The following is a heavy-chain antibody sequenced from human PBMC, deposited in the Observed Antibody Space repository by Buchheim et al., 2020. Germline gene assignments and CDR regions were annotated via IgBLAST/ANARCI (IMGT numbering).Heavy chain of an antibody. CDR1: GFTFSSYG. D-gene: IGHD1-20*01. CDR3: VKGNWSDAPFVESDY. CDR2: ISHDGSNK. J-gene: IGHJ4*02. Sequence: QVQLVESGGGVVQPGRSLRLSCAASGFTFSSYGMHWVRQAPGKGLEWVAVISHDGSNKYYADSVKGRFTISRDNSKNTLYLQMNSLRAEDTAVYYGVKGNWSDAPFVESDYWGQGTL. V-gene: IGHV3-30*18.